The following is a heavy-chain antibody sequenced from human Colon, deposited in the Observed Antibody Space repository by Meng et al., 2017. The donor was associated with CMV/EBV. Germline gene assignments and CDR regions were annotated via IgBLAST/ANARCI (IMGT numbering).Heavy chain of an antibody. CDR1: GFTVSSND. CDR3: ASFKQQLVGGTYCYFDL. Sequence: GESLKISCAGSGFTVSSNDMSWVRQAPGKGPEWVSGIFGGGDTYYADVVKGRFTISRDNSKNTLYLQMNALRAEDTALYYCASFKQQLVGGTYCYFDLWGPGTLVTVSS. CDR2: IFGGGDT. D-gene: IGHD6-13*01. V-gene: IGHV3-66*02. J-gene: IGHJ2*01.